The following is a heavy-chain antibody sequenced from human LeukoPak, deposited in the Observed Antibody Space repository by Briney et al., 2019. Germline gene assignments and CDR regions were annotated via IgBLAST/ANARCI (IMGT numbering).Heavy chain of an antibody. Sequence: PSETLSLTCAVYGGSFSGYYWSWLRQPPAKGLEGIGEINHSGSTNYNPSLKSRVTISVDTSKNQFSLKLSSVTAADTAVYYCARSYFSARAFDIWGQGTMVTASS. J-gene: IGHJ3*02. CDR3: ARSYFSARAFDI. D-gene: IGHD2/OR15-2a*01. V-gene: IGHV4-34*01. CDR2: INHSGST. CDR1: GGSFSGYY.